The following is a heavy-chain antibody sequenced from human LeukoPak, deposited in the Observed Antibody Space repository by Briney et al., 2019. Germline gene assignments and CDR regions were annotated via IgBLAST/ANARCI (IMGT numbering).Heavy chain of an antibody. D-gene: IGHD3-10*01. CDR1: GNSISSGYY. CDR3: AKDRGIISDY. CDR2: VYHSGST. J-gene: IGHJ4*02. Sequence: SETLSLTCTVSGNSISSGYYWDWIRQPPGKGLQWIGSVYHSGSTYYNPSLKSRITISVDTSKNQFSLKLSSVTAADTAVYYCAKDRGIISDYWGQGTLVTVSS. V-gene: IGHV4-38-2*02.